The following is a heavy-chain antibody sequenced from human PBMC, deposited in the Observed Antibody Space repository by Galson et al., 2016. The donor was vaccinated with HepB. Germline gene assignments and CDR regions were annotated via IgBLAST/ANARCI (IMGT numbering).Heavy chain of an antibody. V-gene: IGHV1-46*01. CDR2: IKPTGGST. Sequence: SVKVSCKASGYTFSDYNMHWVRQAPGQGLEWMGIIKPTGGSTTYAQKFQGRVTMTRDTSTSTVYMELSNLRHEDTAMYYCARDRFRSFDWLVADRYFDPWGQGTLVTVSS. CDR3: ARDRFRSFDWLVADRYFDP. CDR1: GYTFSDYN. D-gene: IGHD3-9*01. J-gene: IGHJ5*02.